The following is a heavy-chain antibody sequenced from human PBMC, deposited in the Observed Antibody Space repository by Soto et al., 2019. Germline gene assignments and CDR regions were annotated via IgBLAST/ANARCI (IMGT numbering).Heavy chain of an antibody. V-gene: IGHV3-7*01. D-gene: IGHD1-1*01. CDR1: GFPFTVFW. J-gene: IGHJ1*01. CDR3: ARDGPTQLLGQSYQL. Sequence: GGSLRLSCAASGFPFTVFWMSWVRQVPGKGLEWVANINQGGSERYYVDSVKGRFTISRDNADNSVYLQMNSLRVEDTAVYYCARDGPTQLLGQSYQLWGQGTVVTVSS. CDR2: INQGGSER.